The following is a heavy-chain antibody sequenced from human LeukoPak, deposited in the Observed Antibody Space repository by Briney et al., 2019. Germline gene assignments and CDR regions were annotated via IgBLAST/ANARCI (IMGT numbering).Heavy chain of an antibody. V-gene: IGHV3-23*01. CDR2: ISGSGGST. CDR3: AKGGAAPLVWFDP. J-gene: IGHJ5*02. D-gene: IGHD3-10*01. Sequence: GGSLRLSCAASGFTFSSYAMSWVRQAPGTGLERVSAISGSGGSTYYADSVKGRFTISRDNSKNTLYLQMNSLRAEDTAVYYCAKGGAAPLVWFDPWGQGTLVTVSS. CDR1: GFTFSSYA.